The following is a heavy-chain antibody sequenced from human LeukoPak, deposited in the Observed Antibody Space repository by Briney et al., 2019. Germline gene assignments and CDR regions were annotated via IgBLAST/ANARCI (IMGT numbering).Heavy chain of an antibody. Sequence: SGGSLRLSCTASGFTVSSAYMSWVRQAPGKGLEWVSVVYSGGNTYYADSVKGRFTISRDNSKNTLYLQMNSLRAEDTAVYYCAREPPGGGFDYWGQGTLVTVSS. J-gene: IGHJ4*02. CDR3: AREPPGGGFDY. CDR1: GFTVSSAY. D-gene: IGHD3-16*01. V-gene: IGHV3-66*01. CDR2: VYSGGNT.